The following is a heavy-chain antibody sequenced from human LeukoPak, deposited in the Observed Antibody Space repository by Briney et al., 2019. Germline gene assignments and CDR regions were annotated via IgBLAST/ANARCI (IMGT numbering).Heavy chain of an antibody. J-gene: IGHJ5*02. CDR1: GGSISSGSYY. V-gene: IGHV4-61*02. Sequence: SQTLSLTCTVSGGSISSGSYYWRWLRQPAGTGLEWIGRIYTSGSTNYNPSLKSRVTISVDTSKNQFSLKLSSVTAADTAVYYCARGGSHWFDPWGQGTLVTVSS. CDR2: IYTSGST. CDR3: ARGGSHWFDP. D-gene: IGHD3-10*01.